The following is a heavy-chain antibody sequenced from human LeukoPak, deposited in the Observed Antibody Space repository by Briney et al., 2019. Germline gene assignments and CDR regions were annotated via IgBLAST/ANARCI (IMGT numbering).Heavy chain of an antibody. CDR3: ASGRWGYGIDY. V-gene: IGHV4-30-2*01. CDR2: IYHSGST. D-gene: IGHD5-12*01. J-gene: IGHJ4*02. CDR1: GGSISSGGYS. Sequence: SQTLSLTCAVTGGSISSGGYSLSWIRQPPGKGLEWIGYIYHSGSTYYNPSLKSRVTISVDRSKNQFSLKLSSVTAADTAVYYCASGRWGYGIDYWGQGTLVTVSS.